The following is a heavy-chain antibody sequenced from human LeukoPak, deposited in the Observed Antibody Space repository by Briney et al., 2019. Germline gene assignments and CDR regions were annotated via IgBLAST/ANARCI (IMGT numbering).Heavy chain of an antibody. CDR1: GYSINSGYY. Sequence: PSETLSLTCAVSGYSINSGYYWAWIRQPPGKGLEWIASIYHSGSTNYNPSLKSRVTMSVDTSKNQFSLNLNSVSAADTAVYYCARRRPAPMVNLEEDVQYYMDVWGSGTTVTVSS. CDR2: IYHSGST. V-gene: IGHV4-38-2*01. J-gene: IGHJ6*03. D-gene: IGHD5-18*01. CDR3: ARRRPAPMVNLEEDVQYYMDV.